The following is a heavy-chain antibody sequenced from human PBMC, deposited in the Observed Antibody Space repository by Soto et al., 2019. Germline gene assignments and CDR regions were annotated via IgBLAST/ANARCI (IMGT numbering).Heavy chain of an antibody. Sequence: SETLSLTCTVSGGSVSSGSYYWGWVRQPPGKGLEWIGNIFYGGSTFYNPSLRTRLSISVDTSKNQFSLGLNSVTAADTAVYYCAAFVVPASRNTGFDFWGQGTLVTVSS. J-gene: IGHJ4*02. D-gene: IGHD2-15*01. V-gene: IGHV4-39*01. CDR1: GGSVSSGSYY. CDR3: AAFVVPASRNTGFDF. CDR2: IFYGGST.